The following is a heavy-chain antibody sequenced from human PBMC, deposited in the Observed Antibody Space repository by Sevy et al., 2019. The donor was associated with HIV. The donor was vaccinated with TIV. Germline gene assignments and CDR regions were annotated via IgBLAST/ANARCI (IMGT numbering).Heavy chain of an antibody. CDR1: GYTFTGYY. J-gene: IGHJ4*02. CDR3: ARDRGITGTVEFDY. D-gene: IGHD1-7*01. CDR2: INPNSGGT. Sequence: ASVKVSCKASGYTFTGYYMHWVRQAPGQGLEWMGRINPNSGGTNYAQKVQGRVTMTRDTSISTAYMELSRLRSDDTAVYYCARDRGITGTVEFDYWGQGTLVTVSS. V-gene: IGHV1-2*06.